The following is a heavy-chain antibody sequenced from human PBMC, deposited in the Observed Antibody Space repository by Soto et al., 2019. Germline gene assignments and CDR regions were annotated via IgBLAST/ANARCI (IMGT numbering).Heavy chain of an antibody. CDR2: IYSGGST. CDR1: GFTVSSNY. Sequence: GGSLRLSCAASGFTVSSNYMSWVRQAPGKGLEWVSVIYSGGSTYYADSVKGRFTISRDNSKNTLYLQMNSLRAEDTAVYYCAKVIPHIAARPNWFDPWGQGTLVTVSS. CDR3: AKVIPHIAARPNWFDP. J-gene: IGHJ5*02. V-gene: IGHV3-66*01. D-gene: IGHD6-6*01.